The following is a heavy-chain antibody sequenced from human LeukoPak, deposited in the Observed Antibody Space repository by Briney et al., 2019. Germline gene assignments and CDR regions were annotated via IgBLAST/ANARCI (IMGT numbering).Heavy chain of an antibody. CDR2: IWYDGSNK. CDR3: ARDYSSGWEFDY. Sequence: PGRSLRLSCAASGFTFSSYGMPWVRQAPGKGLEWVAVIWYDGSNKYYADSVKGRFTISRDNSKNTLYLQMNSLRAEDTAVYYCARDYSSGWEFDYWGQGTLVTVSS. J-gene: IGHJ4*02. D-gene: IGHD6-19*01. V-gene: IGHV3-33*01. CDR1: GFTFSSYG.